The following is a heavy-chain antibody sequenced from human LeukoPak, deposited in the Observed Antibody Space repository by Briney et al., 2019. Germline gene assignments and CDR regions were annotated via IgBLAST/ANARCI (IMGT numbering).Heavy chain of an antibody. D-gene: IGHD3-10*01. J-gene: IGHJ5*02. CDR3: ARDHGVTVVLNWFDP. CDR2: IYHSGST. Sequence: SETLSLTCGVYGGSFSDYYWGWIRQPPGKGLEWIGSIYHSGSTYYNPSLKSRVTISVDTSKNQFSLKLSSVTAADTAVYFCARDHGVTVVLNWFDPWGQGTLVTVSS. V-gene: IGHV4-34*01. CDR1: GGSFSDYY.